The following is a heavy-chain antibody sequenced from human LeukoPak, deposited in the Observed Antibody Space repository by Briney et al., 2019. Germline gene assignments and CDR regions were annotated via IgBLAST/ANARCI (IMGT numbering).Heavy chain of an antibody. CDR3: ARSSYSSSSSV. J-gene: IGHJ3*01. D-gene: IGHD6-6*01. V-gene: IGHV3-7*03. CDR1: GFTFSGFW. Sequence: GGSLRLSCAVSGFTFSGFWMSWSRQAPGKGLEWVASINSDGSEGYYADVVKGRFTISRDNAKNSLHLQINSLRAEDTAVYYCARSSYSSSSSVWGQGTMVTVSS. CDR2: INSDGSEG.